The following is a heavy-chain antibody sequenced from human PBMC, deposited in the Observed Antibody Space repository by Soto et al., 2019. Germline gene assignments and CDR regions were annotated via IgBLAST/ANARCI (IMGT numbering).Heavy chain of an antibody. V-gene: IGHV4-39*02. CDR3: ARDRANSPDYFDY. CDR1: GGSVSSSVDF. Sequence: LSETLSLTCSVSGGSVSSSVDFWGWIRQPPGKKLEWIGSIYSSGSTHYNPSLKSRVTISVDTSKNQFSLTLTSVNAADTAVYYCARDRANSPDYFDYWGQGAMV. CDR2: IYSSGST. D-gene: IGHD1-1*01. J-gene: IGHJ4*02.